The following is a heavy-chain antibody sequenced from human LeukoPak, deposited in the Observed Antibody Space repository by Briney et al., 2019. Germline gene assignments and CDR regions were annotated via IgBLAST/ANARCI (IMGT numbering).Heavy chain of an antibody. Sequence: GRSLRLSCAASGFTFSSYGMHWVRQASGKGLEWVAFIRYDGSNKYYADSVKGRFTISRDNSKNTLYLQMNSLRAEDTAVYYCAKDPLGYCSSTSCSTPFDYWGQGTLVTVSS. CDR1: GFTFSSYG. D-gene: IGHD2-2*01. V-gene: IGHV3-30*02. CDR3: AKDPLGYCSSTSCSTPFDY. J-gene: IGHJ4*02. CDR2: IRYDGSNK.